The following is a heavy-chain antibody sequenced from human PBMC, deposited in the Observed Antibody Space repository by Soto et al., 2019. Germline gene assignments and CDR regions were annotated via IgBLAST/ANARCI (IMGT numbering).Heavy chain of an antibody. CDR3: AKGSPRAD. V-gene: IGHV3-30*18. Sequence: GGSLRLSCAASGSAFRAYGMHWVRQAPGKGLEWVALISYDGSDEYYADSVKGRLTISRDNSKNTLYLQMSSLRAEDTAVYYCAKGSPRADWCQGTLVTVSS. CDR1: GSAFRAYG. CDR2: ISYDGSDE. J-gene: IGHJ4*02.